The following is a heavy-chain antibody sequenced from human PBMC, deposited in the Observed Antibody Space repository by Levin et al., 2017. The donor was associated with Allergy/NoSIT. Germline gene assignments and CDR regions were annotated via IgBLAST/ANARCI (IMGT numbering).Heavy chain of an antibody. Sequence: GGSLRLSCAASGFTFSSYAMHWVRQAPGKGLEWVAVISYDGSNKYYAHSVKGRFTISRDNSKNTLYLQMNSLRAEDTAVYYCARDENVYSSSGYLGGAFDYWGQGTLVTVSS. CDR1: GFTFSSYA. CDR2: ISYDGSNK. D-gene: IGHD6-13*01. J-gene: IGHJ4*02. V-gene: IGHV3-30-3*01. CDR3: ARDENVYSSSGYLGGAFDY.